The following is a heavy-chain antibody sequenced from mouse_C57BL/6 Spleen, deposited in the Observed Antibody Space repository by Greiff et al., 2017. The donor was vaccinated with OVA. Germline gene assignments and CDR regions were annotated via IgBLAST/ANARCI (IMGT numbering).Heavy chain of an antibody. CDR1: GYAFSSYW. CDR3: ARSGTEVYYFDY. D-gene: IGHD3-3*01. Sequence: QVQLQQSGAELVKPGASVKISCKASGYAFSSYWMNWVKQRPGKGLEWIGQIYPGDGDTNYNGKFKGKATLTADKSSSTAYMQLSSLTSEDSAVYVCARSGTEVYYFDYWGQGTTLTVSS. V-gene: IGHV1-80*01. J-gene: IGHJ2*01. CDR2: IYPGDGDT.